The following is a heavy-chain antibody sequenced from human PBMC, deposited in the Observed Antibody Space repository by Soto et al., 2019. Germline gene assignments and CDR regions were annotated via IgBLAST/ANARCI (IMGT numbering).Heavy chain of an antibody. CDR3: ARGWEYSSGWYELGDAFDI. Sequence: PSQTLSLTCAISGDSVSSNSAAWNWIRQSPSRGLEWLGRTYYRSKWYNDYAVSVKSRITINPDTSKNQFSLQLNSVTPEDTAVYYCARGWEYSSGWYELGDAFDIWGQGTMVTVSS. D-gene: IGHD6-19*01. CDR1: GDSVSSNSAA. V-gene: IGHV6-1*01. CDR2: TYYRSKWYN. J-gene: IGHJ3*02.